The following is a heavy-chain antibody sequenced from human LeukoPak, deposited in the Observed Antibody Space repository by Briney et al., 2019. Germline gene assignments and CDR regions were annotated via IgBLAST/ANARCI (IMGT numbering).Heavy chain of an antibody. V-gene: IGHV3-21*01. Sequence: GGSLRLSCAPSGFTFSSYSMNWVRQAPGKGLEWVSSISSSSSYIYYADSVKGRFTISRDNAKNSLYLQMNSLRAEDTAVYYCARGSLTGYYGPFDYWGQGTPVTVSS. CDR3: ARGSLTGYYGPFDY. CDR1: GFTFSSYS. CDR2: ISSSSSYI. J-gene: IGHJ4*02. D-gene: IGHD3-9*01.